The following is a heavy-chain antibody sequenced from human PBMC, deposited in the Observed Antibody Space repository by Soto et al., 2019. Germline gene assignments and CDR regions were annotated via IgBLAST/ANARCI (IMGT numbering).Heavy chain of an antibody. CDR2: ISSSSSYI. CDR1: GFTFRSFS. J-gene: IGHJ6*02. Sequence: EVQLVGSGGGLVKPGGSLRLSCAASGFTFRSFSMNWVRQAPGKGLEWVACISSSSSYIYYPDSVKGRFTVSRDNAKYALHLRMNSLRADDTAVYYWARWNDADFFSFSGMDVWGQGTTVTVSS. V-gene: IGHV3-21*02. CDR3: ARWNDADFFSFSGMDV. D-gene: IGHD1-1*01.